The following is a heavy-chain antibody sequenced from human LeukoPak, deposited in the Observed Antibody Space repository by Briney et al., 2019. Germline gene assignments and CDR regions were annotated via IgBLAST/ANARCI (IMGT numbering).Heavy chain of an antibody. V-gene: IGHV3-23*01. Sequence: GGSLRLSCAASGFTFSSYAMSWVRQAPGKGLEWVSAISGTGGSTYYADSVKGRFTISRDYSKNTLYLQMNSLRAEDTAVYYCAKDNKYYYGSGSCYIFDYWGQGTLVTVSS. D-gene: IGHD3-10*01. CDR1: GFTFSSYA. CDR3: AKDNKYYYGSGSCYIFDY. CDR2: ISGTGGST. J-gene: IGHJ4*02.